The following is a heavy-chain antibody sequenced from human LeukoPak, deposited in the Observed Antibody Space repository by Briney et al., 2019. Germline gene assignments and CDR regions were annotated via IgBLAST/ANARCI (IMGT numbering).Heavy chain of an antibody. J-gene: IGHJ4*02. D-gene: IGHD6-19*01. CDR1: GYTFTSYG. CDR3: VRRPSSNGWYTDY. CDR2: ISAYNGAT. V-gene: IGHV1-18*01. Sequence: GASVKVSCKASGYTFTSYGISWVRQAPGHGLEWRGWISAYNGATNYAQKLRGRVTMTTDTSANTAYMELRTLTYDDTGVYYCVRRPSSNGWYTDYGGLKTLLTVSS.